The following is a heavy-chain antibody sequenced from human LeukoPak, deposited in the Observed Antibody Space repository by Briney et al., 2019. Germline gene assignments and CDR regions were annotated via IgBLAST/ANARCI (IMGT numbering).Heavy chain of an antibody. CDR1: GGSITNTNY. CDR3: AREGGPYRPLVY. J-gene: IGHJ4*02. V-gene: IGHV4-4*02. Sequence: PSETLSLTCGVSGGSITNTNYWTWVRQPPGKGLEWIGEVNLQGSTNYNPSLMGRVAISVDMSENHISLQLTSVTAADTAVYYCAREGGPYRPLVYSGQGTLVTVSS. CDR2: VNLQGST.